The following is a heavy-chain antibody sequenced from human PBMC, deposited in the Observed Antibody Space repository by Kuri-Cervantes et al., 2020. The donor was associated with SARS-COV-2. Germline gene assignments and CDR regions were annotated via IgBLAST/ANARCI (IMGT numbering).Heavy chain of an antibody. CDR2: ISAYNGNT. Sequence: ASVKVSCKASVYTFTSFVISWVRQAPGQGLEWMGWISAYNGNTNYAQKLQGRATMTTDTSASTAYMELRSLRAEDTAVYYCARVGSQWELRGNYYYGMDVWGQGTTVTVSS. CDR3: ARVGSQWELRGNYYYGMDV. J-gene: IGHJ6*02. CDR1: VYTFTSFV. D-gene: IGHD1-26*01. V-gene: IGHV1-18*01.